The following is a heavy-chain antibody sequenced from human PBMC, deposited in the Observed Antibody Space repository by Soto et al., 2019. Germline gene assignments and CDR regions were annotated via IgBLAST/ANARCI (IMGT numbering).Heavy chain of an antibody. D-gene: IGHD2-21*01. V-gene: IGHV1-8*01. Sequence: ASVKVSCKASGYTFTSYDINWVRQATGQGLEWMGWMNPNSGNTGYAQKFQGRVTMTRNTSISTAYMELSSLRSEDTAVYYCERVNHRFHQIPNFEYWGQGTLVTVSS. J-gene: IGHJ4*02. CDR1: GYTFTSYD. CDR2: MNPNSGNT. CDR3: ERVNHRFHQIPNFEY.